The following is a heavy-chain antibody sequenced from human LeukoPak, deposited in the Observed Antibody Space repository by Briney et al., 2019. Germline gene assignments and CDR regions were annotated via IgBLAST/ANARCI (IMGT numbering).Heavy chain of an antibody. CDR2: ISYDGSNK. CDR3: ASSPGYVWLGIDY. CDR1: GFTFSSYA. J-gene: IGHJ4*02. V-gene: IGHV3-30*04. Sequence: PGGSLRLSCAASGFTFSSYAMHWVRQAPGKGLEWVAVISYDGSNKYYADSVKGRFTISRDNSKNTLYLQMNSLRAEDTAVYYCASSPGYVWLGIDYWGQGTLVTVSS. D-gene: IGHD5-12*01.